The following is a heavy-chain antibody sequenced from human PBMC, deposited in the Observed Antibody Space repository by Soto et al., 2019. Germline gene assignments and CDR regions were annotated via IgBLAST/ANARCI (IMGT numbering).Heavy chain of an antibody. Sequence: EVQLVESGGGLVQPGGSLRLSCAASGFTFSSYSMNWVRQAPGKGLEWVSYISSSSSTIYYADSVKGRFTISRDNAKNSLYLQMNSLRAEDTAVYYCASSITTRYYYYYMDVWGKWTTVTVSS. CDR2: ISSSSSTI. V-gene: IGHV3-48*01. D-gene: IGHD3-3*01. J-gene: IGHJ6*03. CDR3: ASSITTRYYYYYMDV. CDR1: GFTFSSYS.